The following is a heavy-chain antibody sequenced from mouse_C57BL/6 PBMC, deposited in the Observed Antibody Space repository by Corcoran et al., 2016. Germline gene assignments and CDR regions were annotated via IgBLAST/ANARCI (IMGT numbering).Heavy chain of an antibody. Sequence: EVQLQQSGPELVKTGASVKISCKASGYTFTDYYMNWVKQSHGKSLEWIGDINPNNGGTSYNQKFKGKATLTVDKSSSTAYMELRSLTSEDSAVYYCARGYYGNLDYWGQGTTLTVSS. CDR2: INPNNGGT. V-gene: IGHV1-26*01. D-gene: IGHD2-1*01. J-gene: IGHJ2*01. CDR1: GYTFTDYY. CDR3: ARGYYGNLDY.